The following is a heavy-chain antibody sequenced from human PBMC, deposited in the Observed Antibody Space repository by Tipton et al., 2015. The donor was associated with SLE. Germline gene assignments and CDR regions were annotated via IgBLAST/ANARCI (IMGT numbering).Heavy chain of an antibody. V-gene: IGHV3-30*04. Sequence: SLRLSCAASGFTLSNYAMHWVRQAPGKGLEWVAVISYDGSDKHYADSLKGRFTISRDNSKNTLYLQMNSLRAEDTAVYYCARDLVVGYYGMDVWGQVTTVTVSS. CDR2: ISYDGSDK. CDR1: GFTLSNYA. CDR3: ARDLVVGYYGMDV. J-gene: IGHJ6*02. D-gene: IGHD2-15*01.